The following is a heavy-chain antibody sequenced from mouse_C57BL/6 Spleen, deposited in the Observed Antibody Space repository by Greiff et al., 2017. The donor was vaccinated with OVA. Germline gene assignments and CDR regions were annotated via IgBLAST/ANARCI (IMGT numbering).Heavy chain of an antibody. Sequence: EVQLQESGAELVRPGASVKLSCTASGFNIKDDYMHWVKQRPEQGLEWIGWIDPENGDTEYASKFQGKATITADTSSNTSYLQLSSLTSEDTAVYYCTTLITTVVARDYWGQGTALTVSP. CDR2: IDPENGDT. CDR3: TTLITTVVARDY. D-gene: IGHD1-1*01. CDR1: GFNIKDDY. J-gene: IGHJ2*01. V-gene: IGHV14-4*01.